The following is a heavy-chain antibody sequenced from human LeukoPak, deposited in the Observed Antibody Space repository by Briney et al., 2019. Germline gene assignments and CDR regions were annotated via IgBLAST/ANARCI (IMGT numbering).Heavy chain of an antibody. Sequence: ASVKVSCKASGYTFTSYDINWVRQATGQGLEWMGWMNPNSGNTGYAQKFQGRVTITRDTSTSTVYMELSSLRSEDTAAYYCARGTPGSYLGYWGQGTLVTVSP. CDR3: ARGTPGSYLGY. J-gene: IGHJ4*02. D-gene: IGHD3-16*02. CDR2: MNPNSGNT. CDR1: GYTFTSYD. V-gene: IGHV1-8*03.